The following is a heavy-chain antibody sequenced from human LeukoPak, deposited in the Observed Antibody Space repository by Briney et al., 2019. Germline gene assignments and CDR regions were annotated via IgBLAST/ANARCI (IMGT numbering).Heavy chain of an antibody. CDR1: GFTFSNLG. CDR2: IWYDGSND. J-gene: IGHJ6*02. CDR3: ARVYAFRYYYGMDV. D-gene: IGHD3-16*01. Sequence: GGSLRLSCVTSGFTFSNLGMYWVRQAPGKGLEWVAVIWYDGSNDDYADSVKGRFTISRDNSKNTLYLQMNSLRAEDTAVYYCARVYAFRYYYGMDVWGQGTTVTVSS. V-gene: IGHV3-33*01.